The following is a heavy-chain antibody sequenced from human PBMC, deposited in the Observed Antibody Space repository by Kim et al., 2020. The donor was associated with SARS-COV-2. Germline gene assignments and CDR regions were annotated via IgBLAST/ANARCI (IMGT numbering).Heavy chain of an antibody. CDR2: VSSSGSDT. V-gene: IGHV3-48*03. J-gene: IGHJ2*01. CDR1: GFIFKNHE. Sequence: GGSLRLSCAVSGFIFKNHEMNWVRQAPGKGLEWVSYVSSSGSDTYYADSVKGRFTISRDNAKNSLYLQMNSLRAEDTAVYYCVRESRDNSGCWYFDLWGRGTLVTVSS. CDR3: VRESRDNSGCWYFDL. D-gene: IGHD5-12*01.